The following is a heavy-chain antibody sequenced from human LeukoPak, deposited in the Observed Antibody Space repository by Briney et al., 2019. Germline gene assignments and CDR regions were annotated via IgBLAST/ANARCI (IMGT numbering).Heavy chain of an antibody. D-gene: IGHD3-22*01. CDR1: GFSFSSHW. V-gene: IGHV3-7*05. CDR2: IKQDGSEK. Sequence: PGGSLRLSCAASGFSFSSHWMSWGRQAPGKGLEWVANIKQDGSEKYYVDSVKGRFTISRDNAKNSLYLQMNSLRAEDTAVYYCARGSGYYYYWGQGTLVTVSS. J-gene: IGHJ4*02. CDR3: ARGSGYYYY.